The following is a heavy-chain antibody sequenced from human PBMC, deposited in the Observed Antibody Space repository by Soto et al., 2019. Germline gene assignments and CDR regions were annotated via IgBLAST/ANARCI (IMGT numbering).Heavy chain of an antibody. Sequence: EVQLVESGGGLVQPGGSLRLSCEASGFTFRNYDMHWVRQGTGKGLEWVSGISAAGDPDYADSVEGRFTISRENAQNSFFLQMNSRRVGDTAVYYCARTDRDFYGLDVWDQGTTVIVSS. V-gene: IGHV3-13*05. CDR1: GFTFRNYD. CDR2: ISAAGDP. J-gene: IGHJ6*02. CDR3: ARTDRDFYGLDV.